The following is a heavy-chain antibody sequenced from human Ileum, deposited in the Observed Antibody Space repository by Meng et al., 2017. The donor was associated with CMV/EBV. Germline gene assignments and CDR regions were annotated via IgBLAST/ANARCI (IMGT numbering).Heavy chain of an antibody. D-gene: IGHD3-9*01. Sequence: QWLLQGPGPGLGKPPETRSLTCSVSGASIRSYCWSWIRQPAGKGLEWIGRFTARGNTNYNPSLKSRVTMSLDTSLNQFSLRLNSVTAADTAVYYCARDVIRDDTGSWFDPWGQGTLVTVSS. CDR3: ARDVIRDDTGSWFDP. CDR2: FTARGNT. CDR1: GASIRSYC. V-gene: IGHV4-4*07. J-gene: IGHJ5*02.